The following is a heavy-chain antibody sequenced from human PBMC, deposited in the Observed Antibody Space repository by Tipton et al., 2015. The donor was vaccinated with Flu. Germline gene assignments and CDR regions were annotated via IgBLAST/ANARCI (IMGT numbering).Heavy chain of an antibody. CDR2: VHRSGNG. Sequence: LRLSCSVSGDSIGSPYFWGWIRKPPGGGLEWIGNVHRSGNGYYKPSLKSRVSISVDTSKNQFSLELTSVTAADTAVYYCARRDYSNYVSEPHNWFGPWGQGILVTVSS. V-gene: IGHV4-38-2*01. J-gene: IGHJ5*01. CDR1: GDSIGSPYF. D-gene: IGHD4-11*01. CDR3: ARRDYSNYVSEPHNWFGP.